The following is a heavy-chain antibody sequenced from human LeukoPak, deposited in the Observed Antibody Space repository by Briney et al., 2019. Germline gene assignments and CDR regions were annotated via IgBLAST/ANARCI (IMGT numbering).Heavy chain of an antibody. Sequence: ASVKVSCKASGGTFSSYAISWVRQATGQGLEWMGWMNPNSGNTGYAQKFQGRVTMTRNTSISTAYMELSSLRSEDTAVYYCARDIGDYYFDYWGQGTLVTVSS. CDR2: MNPNSGNT. CDR3: ARDIGDYYFDY. V-gene: IGHV1-8*02. J-gene: IGHJ4*02. CDR1: GGTFSSYA.